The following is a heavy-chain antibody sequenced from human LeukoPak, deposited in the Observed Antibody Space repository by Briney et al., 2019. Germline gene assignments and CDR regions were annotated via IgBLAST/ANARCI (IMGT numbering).Heavy chain of an antibody. J-gene: IGHJ3*02. Sequence: SETLSLTCTVSGGFISSYYWSWIRQPPGKGLEWIGYIYTSGSTNYNPSLKSRVTISVDTSKNQFSLKLSSVTAADTAVYYCARHWDAAAGVDAFDIWGQGTMVTVSS. V-gene: IGHV4-4*09. D-gene: IGHD6-13*01. CDR1: GGFISSYY. CDR3: ARHWDAAAGVDAFDI. CDR2: IYTSGST.